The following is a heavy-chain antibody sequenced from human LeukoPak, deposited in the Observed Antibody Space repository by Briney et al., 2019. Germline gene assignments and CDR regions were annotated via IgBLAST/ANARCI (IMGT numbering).Heavy chain of an antibody. D-gene: IGHD3-22*01. CDR3: ARDVYYDSSGHTLTFDY. CDR2: INSDGSST. Sequence: GGSLRLSCAASGFTFSSYWMHWVRQAPGKGLVWVSRINSDGSSTSYADSVKGRFTISRDNAKNTLYLQMNSLRAEDTAVYYCARDVYYDSSGHTLTFDYWGQGTLVTVSS. J-gene: IGHJ4*02. V-gene: IGHV3-74*01. CDR1: GFTFSSYW.